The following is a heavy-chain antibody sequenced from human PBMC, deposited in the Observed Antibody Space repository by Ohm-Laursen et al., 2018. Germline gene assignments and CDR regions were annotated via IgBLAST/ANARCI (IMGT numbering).Heavy chain of an antibody. J-gene: IGHJ2*01. CDR2: IYYSGST. Sequence: SETLSLTCTASGGSISSGGYYWSWIRQHPGKGLEWIGYIYYSGSTYYNPSLKSLVTISVDTSKNQFSLKLSSVTAADTAVYYCAREVYCTNGVCYTTWYFDLWGRGTLVTVSS. D-gene: IGHD2-8*01. V-gene: IGHV4-31*01. CDR3: AREVYCTNGVCYTTWYFDL. CDR1: GGSISSGGYY.